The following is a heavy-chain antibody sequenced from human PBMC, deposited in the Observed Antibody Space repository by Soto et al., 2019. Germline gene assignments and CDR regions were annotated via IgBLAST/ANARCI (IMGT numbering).Heavy chain of an antibody. CDR2: VSASGGST. J-gene: IGHJ6*02. Sequence: EVPLLESGGGLVQPGGSLRLSCAASGFSFNTYAMSWVRQARGKGPEWVSTVSASGGSTYSADSVKGRFTISRDNSKNPVQLQVNRLRAEDTAVYYCAKAMGGCRGGSCYGAYSMAVWGQGITVTVSS. CDR1: GFSFNTYA. CDR3: AKAMGGCRGGSCYGAYSMAV. D-gene: IGHD2-15*01. V-gene: IGHV3-23*01.